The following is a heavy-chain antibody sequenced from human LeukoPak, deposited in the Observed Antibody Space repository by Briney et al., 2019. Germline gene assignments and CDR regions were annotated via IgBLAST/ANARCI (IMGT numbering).Heavy chain of an antibody. CDR3: ARDRSYIWFDP. V-gene: IGHV4-59*01. Sequence: SETLSLTCTVSGGSISSYYWSWIRQPPGKGLEWIGYFYYRGSTNYNPSLKSRVTISVDTSKNQFSLKLSSVTAADTAVYYCARDRSYIWFDPWGQGTLVTVSS. D-gene: IGHD1-26*01. J-gene: IGHJ5*02. CDR2: FYYRGST. CDR1: GGSISSYY.